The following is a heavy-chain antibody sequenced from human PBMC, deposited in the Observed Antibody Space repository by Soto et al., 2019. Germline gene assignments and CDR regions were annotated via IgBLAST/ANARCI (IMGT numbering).Heavy chain of an antibody. V-gene: IGHV3-48*03. D-gene: IGHD6-6*01. CDR2: ISSSGSTI. CDR3: AREIRIAARFDP. J-gene: IGHJ5*02. Sequence: PGGSLRLSCAASGFTFSIYEMNWVRQAPGKGLEWVSYISSSGSTIYYADSVKGRFTISRDNAKNSLYLQMNSLRAEDTAVYYCAREIRIAARFDPWGQGTLVTVSS. CDR1: GFTFSIYE.